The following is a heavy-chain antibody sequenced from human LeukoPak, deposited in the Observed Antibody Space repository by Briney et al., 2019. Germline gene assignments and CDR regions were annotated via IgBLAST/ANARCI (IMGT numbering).Heavy chain of an antibody. CDR1: GGSISSFY. J-gene: IGHJ5*02. V-gene: IGHV4-59*01. CDR3: ARRGYTYGWGWFDP. D-gene: IGHD5-18*01. Sequence: PSETLSLTCTVSGGSISSFYWSWIRQPPGKGLEWIGYIYYSGSTNYNPSLKSRVTISVDTSKSQFSLKLNSVTAADTAVYYCARRGYTYGWGWFDPWGQGTLVTVSS. CDR2: IYYSGST.